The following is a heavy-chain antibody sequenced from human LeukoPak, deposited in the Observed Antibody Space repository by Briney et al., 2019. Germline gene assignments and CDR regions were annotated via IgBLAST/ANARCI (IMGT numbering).Heavy chain of an antibody. CDR2: INPSGGST. V-gene: IGHV1-46*01. D-gene: IGHD2-2*01. J-gene: IGHJ6*03. CDR1: GYTFTSYY. Sequence: ASVKVSCKASGYTFTSYYMHWVRQAPGQGLEWMGIINPSGGSTSYAQKFQGRVTMTRDTSTSTVYMELSSLRSEDTAVYYCARRNIVVVPAALYYYYMDVWGKGTTVTVSS. CDR3: ARRNIVVVPAALYYYYMDV.